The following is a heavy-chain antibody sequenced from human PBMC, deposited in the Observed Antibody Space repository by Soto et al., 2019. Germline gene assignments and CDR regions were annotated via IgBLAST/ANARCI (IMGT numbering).Heavy chain of an antibody. Sequence: ASVKVSCKASGGTFSSYAISWVRQAPGQGLEWMGGIIPIFGTANYAQKFQGRVTITADESTSTAYMELSSLRSEDTAVYYRARVEMATMDYWGQGTLVTVSS. CDR1: GGTFSSYA. CDR3: ARVEMATMDY. V-gene: IGHV1-69*13. D-gene: IGHD5-12*01. CDR2: IIPIFGTA. J-gene: IGHJ4*02.